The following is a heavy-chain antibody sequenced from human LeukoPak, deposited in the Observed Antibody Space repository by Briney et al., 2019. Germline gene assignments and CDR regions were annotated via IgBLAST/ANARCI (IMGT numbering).Heavy chain of an antibody. Sequence: PSETLSLTCTVSGVSSSSSSYDWGWIRQPPGKRLEWIGSIYYTGSIYYNPSLKSRITMSEDKSKNQFSLKLSSVTAADTAVYYCARQNPYTTSSFFYYMDVWGKWTTVTVSS. J-gene: IGHJ6*03. V-gene: IGHV4-39*01. CDR3: ARQNPYTTSSFFYYMDV. CDR2: IYYTGSI. D-gene: IGHD2-2*02. CDR1: GVSSSSSSYD.